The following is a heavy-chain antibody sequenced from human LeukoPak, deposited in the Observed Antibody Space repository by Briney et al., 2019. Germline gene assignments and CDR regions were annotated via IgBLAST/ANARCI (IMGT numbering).Heavy chain of an antibody. CDR2: IYLYGTT. Sequence: SETLSLTCAVSADSISSSNWWSWVRQSPVKGLGCIGEIYLYGTTNYNPSLKSRVTMSVDRSTNQFSLKLSSVTAEDTAAYYCARQKWEQEGRDYYFYGLDVWGPGTTVTVSS. CDR1: ADSISSSNW. CDR3: ARQKWEQEGRDYYFYGLDV. D-gene: IGHD1-26*01. V-gene: IGHV4-4*02. J-gene: IGHJ6*02.